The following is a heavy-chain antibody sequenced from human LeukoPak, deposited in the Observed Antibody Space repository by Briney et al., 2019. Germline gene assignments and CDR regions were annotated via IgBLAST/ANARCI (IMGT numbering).Heavy chain of an antibody. J-gene: IGHJ6*03. Sequence: PGGSLRLSCAASGFTFSTFAMVWVRQPPGKGREWVSSIFPSGGEIHYADSVRGRFTISRDNSKNTLYLQMNSLRAEDTAVYYCARRAVGNSYYHSMDVWGKGTTVTVSS. V-gene: IGHV3-23*01. CDR2: IFPSGGEI. CDR1: GFTFSTFA. CDR3: ARRAVGNSYYHSMDV. D-gene: IGHD6-19*01.